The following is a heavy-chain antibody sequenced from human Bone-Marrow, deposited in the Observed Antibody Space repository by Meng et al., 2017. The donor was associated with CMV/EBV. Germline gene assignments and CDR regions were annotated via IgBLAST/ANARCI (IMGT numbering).Heavy chain of an antibody. CDR3: AREVYSSSWYKGAPGY. Sequence: ASVKVSCKASGYTFTGYYMHWVRQAPGQGLEWMGWINPNSGGTNYAQKFQGRVTMTRDTSISTAYMELSRLRSDDTAVYYCAREVYSSSWYKGAPGYWGEATLVAVSS. J-gene: IGHJ4*02. CDR1: GYTFTGYY. D-gene: IGHD6-13*01. CDR2: INPNSGGT. V-gene: IGHV1-2*02.